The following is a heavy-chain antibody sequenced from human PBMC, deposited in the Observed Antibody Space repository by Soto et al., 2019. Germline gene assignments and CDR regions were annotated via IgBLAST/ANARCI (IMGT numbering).Heavy chain of an antibody. CDR2: IKAYNGNT. J-gene: IGHJ4*02. Sequence: ASVKVSRKASGYTFSIYGINWVRQAPGQGLEWMGWIKAYNGNTKYAQNLQGRMTMTTDTSTSTAYMELRSLRSDDTAVYYCARDLDGSGSYYTDYWGQGTLVTVSS. CDR1: GYTFSIYG. D-gene: IGHD3-10*01. V-gene: IGHV1-18*01. CDR3: ARDLDGSGSYYTDY.